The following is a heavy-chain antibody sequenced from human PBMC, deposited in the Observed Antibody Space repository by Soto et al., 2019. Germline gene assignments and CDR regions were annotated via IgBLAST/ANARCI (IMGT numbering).Heavy chain of an antibody. CDR3: ARAWPHIWNDARNCFDP. V-gene: IGHV1-69*08. D-gene: IGHD1-1*01. CDR2: ISPIPGTA. Sequence: QVQLVQSGAEVKKPGSSVKVSCKASGGTFNNYTITWVRQAPGQGLEWMGRISPIPGTANYAQRFQGRVTMTADKSTSTAYMELSSLRSEDTAVYYCARAWPHIWNDARNCFDPWGQGTLVTVSS. CDR1: GGTFNNYT. J-gene: IGHJ5*02.